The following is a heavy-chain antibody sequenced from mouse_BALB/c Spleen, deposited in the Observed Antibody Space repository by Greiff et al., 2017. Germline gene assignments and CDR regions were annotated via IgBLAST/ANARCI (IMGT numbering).Heavy chain of an antibody. CDR3: ARDVHGRMDY. CDR2: ISDGGSYT. J-gene: IGHJ3*01. V-gene: IGHV5-4*02. CDR1: GFTFSDYY. Sequence: EVKLVESGGGLVKPGGSLTLSCAASGFTFSDYYMYWVRQTPGKRLEWVATISDGGSYTYYPDSVKGRFSISRDNAKNKLYLKMSSLKSEDTAMYYCARDVHGRMDYWGQGTLVTVSA. D-gene: IGHD4-1*01.